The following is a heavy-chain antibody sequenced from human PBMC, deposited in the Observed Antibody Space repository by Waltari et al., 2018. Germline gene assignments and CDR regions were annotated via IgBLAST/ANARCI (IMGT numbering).Heavy chain of an antibody. Sequence: QVQLQESGPGLVKPSETLSLTCTVSGGSISSYYWSWIRQPPGKGLEWIGYIYYSGSPNDNPSLKRRVTISVDTSKNQFSLKLSSVTAADTAVYYCARAMRASELRTRIAAAGFDYWGQGTLVTVSS. CDR2: IYYSGSP. J-gene: IGHJ4*02. V-gene: IGHV4-59*01. D-gene: IGHD6-13*01. CDR3: ARAMRASELRTRIAAAGFDY. CDR1: GGSISSYY.